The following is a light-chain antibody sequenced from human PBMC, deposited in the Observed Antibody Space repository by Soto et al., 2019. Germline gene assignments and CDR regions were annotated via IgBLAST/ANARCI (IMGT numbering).Light chain of an antibody. CDR1: QSVSSY. CDR2: DAS. J-gene: IGKJ2*01. V-gene: IGKV3-11*01. Sequence: EIVLTQSPATLSLSPRERATLSCRASQSVSSYLAGYQQKPGQAPRLLIYDASNRATGIPARFSGSGSGTAFTLTIGSLVPEDFAVYYCQQRSNWPTFGQGTKLEIK. CDR3: QQRSNWPT.